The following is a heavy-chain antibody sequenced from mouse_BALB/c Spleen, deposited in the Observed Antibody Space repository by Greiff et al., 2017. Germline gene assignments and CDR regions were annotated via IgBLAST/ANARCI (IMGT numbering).Heavy chain of an antibody. D-gene: IGHD2-4*01. CDR2: IYPGDGDT. CDR3: ALYDYDVYAMDY. V-gene: IGHV1-87*01. J-gene: IGHJ4*01. CDR1: GYTFTSYW. Sequence: SGAELARPGASVKLSCKASGYTFTSYWMQWVKQRPGQGLEWIGAIYPGDGDTRYTQKFKGKATLTADKSSSTAYMQLSSLASEDSAVYYCALYDYDVYAMDYWGQGTSVTVSS.